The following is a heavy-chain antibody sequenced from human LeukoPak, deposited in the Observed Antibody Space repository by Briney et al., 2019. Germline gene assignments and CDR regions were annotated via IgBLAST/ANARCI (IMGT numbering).Heavy chain of an antibody. CDR1: GYTLIDYH. CDR2: IMSNSGGI. CDR3: ARDPVDGYNLFDY. D-gene: IGHD5-24*01. V-gene: IGHV1-2*02. Sequence: GASVKVSCKASGYTLIDYHMHWVRQAPGQGLEWMGWIMSNSGGINYAQEFQGRVTMTRDTSSSTVYMVLSSLRSDDTAIYYCARDPVDGYNLFDYWGQGTLVTVSS. J-gene: IGHJ4*02.